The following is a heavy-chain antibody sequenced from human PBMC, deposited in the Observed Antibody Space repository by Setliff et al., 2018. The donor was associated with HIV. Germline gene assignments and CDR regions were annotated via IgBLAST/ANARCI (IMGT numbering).Heavy chain of an antibody. Sequence: ASVKVSCKTSGYPFDSYGISWVRQAPGQGLEWMGWISAYIGDTKYAQRFQGRVTMTTDPSTPTAYMELRSLRSEDTAVYYCARDYDSSGSLFDYWGQGTLVTVSS. CDR3: ARDYDSSGSLFDY. V-gene: IGHV1-18*04. CDR1: GYPFDSYG. D-gene: IGHD3-22*01. CDR2: ISAYIGDT. J-gene: IGHJ4*02.